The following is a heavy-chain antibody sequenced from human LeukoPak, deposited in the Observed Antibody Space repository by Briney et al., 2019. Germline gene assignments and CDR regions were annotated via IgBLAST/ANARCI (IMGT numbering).Heavy chain of an antibody. V-gene: IGHV3-66*01. J-gene: IGHJ4*02. CDR1: GFTVSSNS. CDR3: ARIGGNYGSGSYYNAAIGTIDY. CDR2: IYSGGST. Sequence: GGSLRLSCAASGFTVSSNSMSWVRQAPGKGLEWVSVIYSGGSTYYADSVKGRFTISRDNSKNTLYLQMNSLRAEDTAVYYCARIGGNYGSGSYYNAAIGTIDYWGQGTLVTVSS. D-gene: IGHD3-10*01.